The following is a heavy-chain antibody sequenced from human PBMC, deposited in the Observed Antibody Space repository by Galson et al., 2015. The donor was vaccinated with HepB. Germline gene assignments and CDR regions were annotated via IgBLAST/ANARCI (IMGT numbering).Heavy chain of an antibody. V-gene: IGHV3-73*01. Sequence: SLRLSCAASGFTFSGSAMHWVRQASGKGLEWVGRIRSKANSYATAYAASVKGRFTISRDDSKNTAYLQMNSLKTEDTAVYYCTRHLRMYSSGWYGGDWFDPWGQGTLVTVSS. CDR3: TRHLRMYSSGWYGGDWFDP. CDR2: IRSKANSYAT. CDR1: GFTFSGSA. D-gene: IGHD6-19*01. J-gene: IGHJ5*02.